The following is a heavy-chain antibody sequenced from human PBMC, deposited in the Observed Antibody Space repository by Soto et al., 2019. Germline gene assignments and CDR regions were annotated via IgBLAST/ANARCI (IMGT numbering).Heavy chain of an antibody. V-gene: IGHV3-48*02. CDR2: ISSRSTTM. Sequence: EVQLVESGGGLAQPWGSLRLSCVGSGFSFSSYSMYWVRQAPGKGLEWVSEISSRSTTMYYADSVKGRFTISRDNAKNSLYLQMNSLRDEDTAVYYCARDGGSFYYYGMDVWGQGTTVTVSS. CDR1: GFSFSSYS. D-gene: IGHD3-10*01. CDR3: ARDGGSFYYYGMDV. J-gene: IGHJ6*02.